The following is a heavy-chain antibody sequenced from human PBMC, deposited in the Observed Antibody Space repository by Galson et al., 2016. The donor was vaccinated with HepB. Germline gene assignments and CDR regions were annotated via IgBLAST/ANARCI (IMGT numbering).Heavy chain of an antibody. CDR3: ASDRDAYNSYYYYFYGMDV. Sequence: SLRLSCAASGFTFSSYAMHWVRQAPGKGLEWVAVISFDGSNKYYPDSVRGRFTISRDNSKNTLYLQMNSLRPEDTGVYYCASDRDAYNSYYYYFYGMDVWGQGTTVTVSS. CDR2: ISFDGSNK. CDR1: GFTFSSYA. V-gene: IGHV3-30*03. D-gene: IGHD5-24*01. J-gene: IGHJ6*02.